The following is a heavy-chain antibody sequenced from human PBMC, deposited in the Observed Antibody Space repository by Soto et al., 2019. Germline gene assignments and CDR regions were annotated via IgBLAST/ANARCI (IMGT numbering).Heavy chain of an antibody. CDR1: GGAFTSYS. CDR3: ARDNTGLDY. CDR2: IIPMSGTT. Sequence: QVHLVQSGAEEKKPGSWVKVSCKASGGAFTSYSFHWVRQAPGQGLEWMGGIIPMSGTTNYALKFQGRVTMTADVPTNTAYIELSSLRSEDTAIYYCARDNTGLDYWGQGTLVTVSS. V-gene: IGHV1-69*12. D-gene: IGHD1-1*01. J-gene: IGHJ4*02.